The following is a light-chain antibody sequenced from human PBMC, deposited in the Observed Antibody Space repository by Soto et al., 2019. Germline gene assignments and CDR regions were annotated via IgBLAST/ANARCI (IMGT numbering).Light chain of an antibody. Sequence: EIVLTQSPATLSLPPGERATLSCGAGQSISTYLAWYHLKPGQAPRLLIYDASNRATGVPARFSGIGSGTDFTLTISSLEAEDFAVYFCQQRSNWPWTFGQGTKVEIK. J-gene: IGKJ1*01. CDR2: DAS. V-gene: IGKV3-11*01. CDR3: QQRSNWPWT. CDR1: QSISTY.